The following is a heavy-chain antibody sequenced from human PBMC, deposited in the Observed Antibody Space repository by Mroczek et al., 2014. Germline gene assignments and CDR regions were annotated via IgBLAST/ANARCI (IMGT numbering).Heavy chain of an antibody. CDR1: GGSFSGYY. CDR3: ARSPRGFQPMDV. J-gene: IGHJ6*02. D-gene: IGHD5-12*01. Sequence: QVQLQQWGAGLLKPSETLSLTCAVYGGSFSGYYWSWIRQPPGKGLEWIGEINHSGSTNYNPSLKSRVTISVDTSKNQFSLKLSSVTAADTAVYYCARSPRGFQPMDVWGQGTTVTVSS. CDR2: INHSGST. V-gene: IGHV4-34*01.